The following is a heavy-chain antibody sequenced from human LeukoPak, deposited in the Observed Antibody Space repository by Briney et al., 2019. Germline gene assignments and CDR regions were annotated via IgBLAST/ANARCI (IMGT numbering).Heavy chain of an antibody. Sequence: PGGSLRLSCAASGFTFSSYAMSWVRQAPGKGLEWVSAISGSGGSTSYAESVKGRFTISRDNSKSTLYLQMNNLRAEDTAVYYCAKDPGRYSSGWYMGDYWGQGTLVTVSS. J-gene: IGHJ4*02. V-gene: IGHV3-23*01. CDR3: AKDPGRYSSGWYMGDY. CDR2: ISGSGGST. D-gene: IGHD6-19*01. CDR1: GFTFSSYA.